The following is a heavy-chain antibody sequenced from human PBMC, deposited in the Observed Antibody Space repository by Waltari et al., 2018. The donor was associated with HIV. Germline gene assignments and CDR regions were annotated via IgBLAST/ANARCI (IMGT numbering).Heavy chain of an antibody. J-gene: IGHJ5*02. D-gene: IGHD3-22*01. Sequence: WMSWVRQAPGKGLEWVANIKQDGSEKKYVDSVKGRFTISRDNAKNSLYLQMNSLSAEDTAVYYCARVRYYYESSGYRWFDPWGQGTLVTVSS. V-gene: IGHV3-7*03. CDR2: IKQDGSEK. CDR3: ARVRYYYESSGYRWFDP. CDR1: W.